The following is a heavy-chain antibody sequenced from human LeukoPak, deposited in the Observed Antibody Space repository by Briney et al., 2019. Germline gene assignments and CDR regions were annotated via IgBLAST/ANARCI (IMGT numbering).Heavy chain of an antibody. Sequence: GGSLRLSCVASGITVSSNYMSWVRQAPGKGLEWVSVIYSGGSTYYADSVEGRFTISRDNSKNTLYLQMNSLRVEDTAVYYCARDYGVAEGYWGQGTLVTVSS. V-gene: IGHV3-53*01. D-gene: IGHD6-19*01. CDR2: IYSGGST. CDR1: GITVSSNY. J-gene: IGHJ4*02. CDR3: ARDYGVAEGY.